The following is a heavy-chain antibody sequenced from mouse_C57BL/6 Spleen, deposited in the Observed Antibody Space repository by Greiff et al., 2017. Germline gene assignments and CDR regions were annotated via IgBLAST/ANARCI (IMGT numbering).Heavy chain of an antibody. D-gene: IGHD3-2*02. V-gene: IGHV1-47*01. CDR3: ALDSSGYWYLED. CDR2: FHPYNDDT. CDR1: GYTFTTYP. J-gene: IGHJ1*03. Sequence: VQLQQSGAELVKPGASVKMSCKASGYTFTTYPIEWMKQNHGKSLEWIGNFHPYNDDTKYNEKFKGKATLTVEKSSSTAYLELSRLTSDDSAVYYCALDSSGYWYLEDWGKGTTVTVSS.